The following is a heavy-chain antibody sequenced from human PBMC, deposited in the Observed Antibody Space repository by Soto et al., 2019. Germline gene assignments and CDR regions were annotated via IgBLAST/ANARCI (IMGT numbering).Heavy chain of an antibody. V-gene: IGHV3-23*01. CDR2: ISGNGGDYT. D-gene: IGHD2-2*01. Sequence: EVQLLESGGGLVQPGGSLRLSCAASGFTFSTYSMSWVRQAPRKGLEWVSAISGNGGDYTYYADSVKGRFTISRDNSKNTLYLQMNSLRAEDTAVYYCVPLCRYCSTTTPSWGQGTLVTVSS. J-gene: IGHJ4*02. CDR1: GFTFSTYS. CDR3: VPLCRYCSTTTPS.